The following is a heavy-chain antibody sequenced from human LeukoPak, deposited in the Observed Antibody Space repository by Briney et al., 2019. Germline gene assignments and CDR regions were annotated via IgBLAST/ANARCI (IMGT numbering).Heavy chain of an antibody. Sequence: SETPSLTCTVSGDSISSYYWSWIRQPPGKGLEWIGYIYYSGSTNYNPSLKSRVTISVDTSKNQFSLKLSSVTAADTAVYYCARGRVDGYDFWSGYYYMDVWGKGTTVTVSS. J-gene: IGHJ6*03. CDR2: IYYSGST. D-gene: IGHD3-3*01. V-gene: IGHV4-59*01. CDR3: ARGRVDGYDFWSGYYYMDV. CDR1: GDSISSYY.